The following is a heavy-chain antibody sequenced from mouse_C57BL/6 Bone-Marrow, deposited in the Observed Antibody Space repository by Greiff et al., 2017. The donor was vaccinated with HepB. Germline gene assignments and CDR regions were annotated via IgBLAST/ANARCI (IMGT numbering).Heavy chain of an antibody. CDR1: GYTFTDYY. Sequence: QVQLQQSGAELVRPGASVKLSCKASGYTFTDYYINWVKQRPGQGLEWIARIYPGSGNTYYNEKFKGKATLTAEKSSSTAAMQLSSLTSEDSAVYFCARSQLAWFAYWGQGTLVTVSA. D-gene: IGHD4-1*02. CDR2: IYPGSGNT. V-gene: IGHV1-76*01. J-gene: IGHJ3*01. CDR3: ARSQLAWFAY.